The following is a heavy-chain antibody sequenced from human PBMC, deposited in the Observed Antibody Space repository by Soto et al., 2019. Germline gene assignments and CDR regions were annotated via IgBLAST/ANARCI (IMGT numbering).Heavy chain of an antibody. D-gene: IGHD2-21*02. Sequence: PGGSLRLSCAASGFSFRSYSMNWVRQAPGKGLEWVSYISTTSSYIYYADSVKGRFTISRDNSENSLYLQMNSLSAEDTAVYYCARNCGGDSANWFDPWGQGTLVTVSP. CDR2: ISTTSSYI. CDR3: ARNCGGDSANWFDP. V-gene: IGHV3-21*01. J-gene: IGHJ5*02. CDR1: GFSFRSYS.